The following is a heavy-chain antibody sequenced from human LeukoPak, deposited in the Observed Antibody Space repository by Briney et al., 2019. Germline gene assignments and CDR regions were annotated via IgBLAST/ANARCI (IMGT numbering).Heavy chain of an antibody. CDR1: GFTFSSYG. CDR3: AKSCSGGSCYTDY. Sequence: GGSLRLSCAASGFTFSSYGMHWVRQAPGKGLEWVAFIRYDGSNKNYADSVEGRFTISRDNSKNTLYLQMNSLRAEDTVVYYCAKSCSGGSCYTDYWGQGILVTVSS. V-gene: IGHV3-30*02. CDR2: IRYDGSNK. D-gene: IGHD2-15*01. J-gene: IGHJ4*02.